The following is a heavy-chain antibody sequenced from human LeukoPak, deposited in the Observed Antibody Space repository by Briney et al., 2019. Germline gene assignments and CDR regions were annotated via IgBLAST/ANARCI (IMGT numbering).Heavy chain of an antibody. Sequence: PGGSLRLSCAVSGVTVSSNHMSGVRQAPGKGLEWVAGISYDGSNTYYADSVKGRFTISRDNSKNTVYLQMNSLRAEDTAVYYCAKDLGFAQLWYFNYWGQGTLVTVSS. CDR3: AKDLGFAQLWYFNY. V-gene: IGHV3-30*18. CDR2: ISYDGSNT. CDR1: GVTVSSNH. J-gene: IGHJ4*02. D-gene: IGHD5-18*01.